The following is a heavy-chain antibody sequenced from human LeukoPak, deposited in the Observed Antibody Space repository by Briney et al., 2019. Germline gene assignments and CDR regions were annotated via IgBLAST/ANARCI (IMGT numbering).Heavy chain of an antibody. Sequence: PSETLSLTCTVSGGSISSYYWSWIRQPPGKGLEWIGYIYYSGSTNYNPSLKSRVTISVDTSKNQFSLKLSSVTAADTAVYYCAGGKRLGIAVDWGQGTLVTVSS. D-gene: IGHD6-19*01. CDR2: IYYSGST. CDR3: AGGKRLGIAVD. V-gene: IGHV4-59*08. CDR1: GGSISSYY. J-gene: IGHJ4*02.